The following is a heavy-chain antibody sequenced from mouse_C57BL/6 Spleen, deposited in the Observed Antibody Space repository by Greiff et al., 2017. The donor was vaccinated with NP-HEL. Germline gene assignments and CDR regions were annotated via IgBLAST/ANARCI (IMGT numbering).Heavy chain of an antibody. CDR2: INPNNGGT. CDR1: GYTFTDYN. V-gene: IGHV1-22*01. CDR3: ATLHYYGYDGGFAY. Sequence: EVQLQESGPELVKPGASVKMSCKASGYTFTDYNMHWVKQSHGKSLEWIGYINPNNGGTSYNQKFKGKATLTVNKSSSTAYMELRSLTSEDSAVYYCATLHYYGYDGGFAYWGQGTLVTVSA. D-gene: IGHD2-2*01. J-gene: IGHJ3*01.